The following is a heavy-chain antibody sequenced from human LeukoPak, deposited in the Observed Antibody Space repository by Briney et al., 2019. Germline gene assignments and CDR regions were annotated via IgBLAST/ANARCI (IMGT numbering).Heavy chain of an antibody. CDR1: GYTFTGYY. Sequence: GASVKVSCKASGYTFTGYYMHWVRQAPGQGLEWMGWINPNSGGTNYAQKFQGRVTMTRDTSISTAYMELSRLRSDDTAVYYCARDYYDSSGYYRYEDYWGQGTLVTVSS. CDR3: ARDYYDSSGYYRYEDY. V-gene: IGHV1-2*02. CDR2: INPNSGGT. D-gene: IGHD3-22*01. J-gene: IGHJ4*02.